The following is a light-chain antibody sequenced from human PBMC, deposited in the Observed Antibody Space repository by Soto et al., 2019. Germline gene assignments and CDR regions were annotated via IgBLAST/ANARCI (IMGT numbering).Light chain of an antibody. V-gene: IGLV3-21*02. J-gene: IGLJ3*02. CDR1: NVGTKT. CDR3: QVWDSDSDHPV. CDR2: DDS. Sequence: SYELTQPPSVSVPPGQTARLTCVGNNVGTKTVHWYQRRPGQAPVLVVYDDSDRPSGIPERFSGSNSANTATLTISRVEAGDEADYYCQVWDSDSDHPVFGGGTTLTVL.